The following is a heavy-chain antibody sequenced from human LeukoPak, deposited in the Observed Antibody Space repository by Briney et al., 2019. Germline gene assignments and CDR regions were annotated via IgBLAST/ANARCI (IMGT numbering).Heavy chain of an antibody. CDR3: ARDLVSEVYGDYVFFDY. CDR1: GYTFTSYY. Sequence: GASVKVSCKASGYTFTSYYMHWVRQAPGQGLEWMGIINPSGGSTSYAQKFQGRVTMTRDTSTSTVYMELSSLRSEDTAVYYCARDLVSEVYGDYVFFDYWGQGTLVTVSS. V-gene: IGHV1-46*01. D-gene: IGHD4-17*01. CDR2: INPSGGST. J-gene: IGHJ4*02.